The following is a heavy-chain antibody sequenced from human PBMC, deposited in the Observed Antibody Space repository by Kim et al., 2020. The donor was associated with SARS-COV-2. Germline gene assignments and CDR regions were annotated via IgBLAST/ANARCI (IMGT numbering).Heavy chain of an antibody. Sequence: YADSLGGRFTIDRDNSKNTLSLEMNSLRVEDTALYYCARGTNSWYSAFDIWGQGTMVTVSS. CDR3: ARGTNSWYSAFDI. D-gene: IGHD2-21*01. J-gene: IGHJ3*02. V-gene: IGHV3-30*01.